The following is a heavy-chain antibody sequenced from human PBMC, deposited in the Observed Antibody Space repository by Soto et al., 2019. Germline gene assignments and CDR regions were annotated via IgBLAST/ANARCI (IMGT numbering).Heavy chain of an antibody. CDR1: VYTFDGCG. CDR3: ARPSNGGSRHYFAS. Sequence: ASVEVSCKASVYTFDGCGRGWVRQAPGQGLEGMGWIRPYTGTPHYSQKFQGRATMTRDTSTSTAYLELRSLTSDDTAMYYCARPSNGGSRHYFASWGQGTLVTVSS. J-gene: IGHJ4*01. D-gene: IGHD3-16*01. CDR2: IRPYTGTP. V-gene: IGHV1-18*01.